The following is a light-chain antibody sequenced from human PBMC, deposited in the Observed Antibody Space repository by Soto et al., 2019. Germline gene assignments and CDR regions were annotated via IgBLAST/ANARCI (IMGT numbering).Light chain of an antibody. Sequence: EVLMTQSPATLSVSPGERATLSCRASQSVSGKLAWYQQKPGQAPRLLIYDASTRATGIPARFSGSASGTEFTLSISRLQSEDYTVYYCQQYNKWPLTFGQGTKVEI. J-gene: IGKJ1*01. CDR1: QSVSGK. CDR2: DAS. V-gene: IGKV3-15*01. CDR3: QQYNKWPLT.